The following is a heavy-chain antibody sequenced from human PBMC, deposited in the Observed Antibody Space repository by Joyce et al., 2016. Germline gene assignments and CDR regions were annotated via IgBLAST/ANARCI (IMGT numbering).Heavy chain of an antibody. CDR2: STPYAINK. CDR1: GFPFSYRG. D-gene: IGHD2-15*01. Sequence: QVQIVESGGGVVQPGGSLRLSCTASGFPFSYRGMHWVRQAPGGGLEWVSISTPYAINKFYADSVRGRFTISRDNSKNTLFLQMNSLRVEDTAIYYCAKRGFCSGGICYSFHFLSWGQGTLVTVSS. J-gene: IGHJ4*02. V-gene: IGHV3-30*18. CDR3: AKRGFCSGGICYSFHFLS.